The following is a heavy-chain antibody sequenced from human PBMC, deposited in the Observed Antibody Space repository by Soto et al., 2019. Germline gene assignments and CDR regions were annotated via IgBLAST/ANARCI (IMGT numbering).Heavy chain of an antibody. V-gene: IGHV4-31*03. J-gene: IGHJ5*02. CDR2: IYYSGST. D-gene: IGHD2-15*01. Sequence: QVQLQESGPGLVKPSQTLSLTCTVSGGSISSGGYYWSWIRQHPGKGLEWIGYIYYSGSTYYNPSLKSRVTISVETSKDQFSLKLSSVTAADTAVYYCARDRGESCSGGSCYWYWFDPWGQGTLVTVS. CDR3: ARDRGESCSGGSCYWYWFDP. CDR1: GGSISSGGYY.